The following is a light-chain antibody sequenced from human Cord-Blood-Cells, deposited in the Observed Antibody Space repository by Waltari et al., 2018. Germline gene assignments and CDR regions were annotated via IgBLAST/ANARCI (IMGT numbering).Light chain of an antibody. CDR3: QQYNNWPHARGYT. CDR2: GTS. CDR1: QSVSST. V-gene: IGKV3-15*01. Sequence: EIVMTQSPATLSVSPGERATLSCRASQSVSSTLAWYQQKPGQAPRLLIYGTSTRATGIPARFSGSGSGTEFTLTISSLQSEDFAVYYCQQYNNWPHARGYTFGQGTKLEIK. J-gene: IGKJ2*01.